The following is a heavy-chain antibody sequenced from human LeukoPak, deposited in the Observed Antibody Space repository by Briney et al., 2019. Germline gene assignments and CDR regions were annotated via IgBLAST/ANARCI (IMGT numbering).Heavy chain of an antibody. Sequence: GASVKVSCKPSGYIFTSYVISWVRQAPGQGLEWMGWISAYNGNTNYAQKLQGRVTMTKDTSTSTAYMELRSLRSDDTAVYYCARGRTNYYGSGSSCFDYWGQGTLVTVSS. CDR1: GYIFTSYV. CDR3: ARGRTNYYGSGSSCFDY. V-gene: IGHV1-18*01. CDR2: ISAYNGNT. D-gene: IGHD3-10*01. J-gene: IGHJ4*02.